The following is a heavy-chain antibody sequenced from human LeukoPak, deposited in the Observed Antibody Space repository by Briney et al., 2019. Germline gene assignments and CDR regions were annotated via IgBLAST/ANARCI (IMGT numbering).Heavy chain of an antibody. J-gene: IGHJ6*03. CDR2: INHGGST. V-gene: IGHV4-34*01. Sequence: PSETLSLTCAVYGGSLSSYYWTWIRQPPGKGLEWIGEINHGGSTNYNPSLKSRVTISVDTSKNQFSLKLSSVTAADTAVYYCARVRDGHNSYYYYYYYMDVWGKGTTVTVSS. D-gene: IGHD5-24*01. CDR1: GGSLSSYY. CDR3: ARVRDGHNSYYYYYYYMDV.